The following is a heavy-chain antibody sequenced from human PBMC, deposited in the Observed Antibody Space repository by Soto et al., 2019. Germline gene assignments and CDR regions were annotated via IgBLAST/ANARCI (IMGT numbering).Heavy chain of an antibody. CDR1: GFTFSSYW. D-gene: IGHD5-18*01. CDR2: INSDGSST. V-gene: IGHV3-74*01. Sequence: GGSLRLSCAASGFTFSSYWMHWVRQAPGKGQVWVSRINSDGSSTSYADSVKGRFTISRDNAKNTLYLQMNSLRADYTAVYYCARGGGYSYGTLDYWGQGTLVIVSS. J-gene: IGHJ4*02. CDR3: ARGGGYSYGTLDY.